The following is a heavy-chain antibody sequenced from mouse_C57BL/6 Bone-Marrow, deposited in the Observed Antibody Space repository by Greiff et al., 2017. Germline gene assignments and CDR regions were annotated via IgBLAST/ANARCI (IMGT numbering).Heavy chain of an antibody. Sequence: ESGPGLVKPSQSLSLTCSVTGYSITSGYYWNWLRQFPGNKLEWMGYISYDGSNNYNPSLKNRISITRDTSKNQFFLKLDSVTTEDTATYYCARPLYGSSYWYFDVGGTGTTVTVSS. J-gene: IGHJ1*03. CDR2: ISYDGSN. CDR3: ARPLYGSSYWYFDV. CDR1: GYSITSGYY. D-gene: IGHD1-1*01. V-gene: IGHV3-6*01.